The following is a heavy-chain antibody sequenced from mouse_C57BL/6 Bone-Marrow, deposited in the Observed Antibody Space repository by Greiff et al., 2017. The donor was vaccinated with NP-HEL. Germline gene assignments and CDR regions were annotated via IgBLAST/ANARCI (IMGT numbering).Heavy chain of an antibody. D-gene: IGHD1-1*01. Sequence: QVQLQQSGPGILQPSQTLSLTCSFSGFSLSTFGMGVGWIRQPSGKGLEWLVHIWWDDDKYYNPALKSRLTISKDTSKNQVFLKISHVDTADTATYYCARAFLLLFYYWGQGTTLTVSS. CDR1: GFSLSTFGMG. CDR3: ARAFLLLFYY. J-gene: IGHJ2*01. CDR2: IWWDDDK. V-gene: IGHV8-8*01.